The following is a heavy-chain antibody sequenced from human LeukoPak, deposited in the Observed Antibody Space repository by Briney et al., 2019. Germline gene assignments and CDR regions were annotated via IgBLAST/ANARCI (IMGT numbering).Heavy chain of an antibody. D-gene: IGHD4-17*01. Sequence: GGSLRLSCAASGFTFSSYWMHWVRQAPGKGLVWVSRINSDGSSTSYADSVKGRFTNSRDNSKNTLYLQMNSLRAEDTAVYYCASGSATVTTRSFDYWGQGTLVTVSS. V-gene: IGHV3-74*01. J-gene: IGHJ4*02. CDR3: ASGSATVTTRSFDY. CDR2: INSDGSST. CDR1: GFTFSSYW.